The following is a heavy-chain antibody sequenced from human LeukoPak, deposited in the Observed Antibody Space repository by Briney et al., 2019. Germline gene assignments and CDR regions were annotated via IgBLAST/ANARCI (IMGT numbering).Heavy chain of an antibody. CDR2: IYSGGST. Sequence: SGGSLRLSCAASGFTVSSNYMSWVRQAPGKGLEWVSVIYSGGSTYYADSVKGRFTISRDNSKNTLYLQMNSLRAEDTAVYYCATSSPGGSLEWLFWAGYMDVWGKGTTVTVSS. CDR1: GFTVSSNY. V-gene: IGHV3-53*01. J-gene: IGHJ6*03. D-gene: IGHD3-3*01. CDR3: ATSSPGGSLEWLFWAGYMDV.